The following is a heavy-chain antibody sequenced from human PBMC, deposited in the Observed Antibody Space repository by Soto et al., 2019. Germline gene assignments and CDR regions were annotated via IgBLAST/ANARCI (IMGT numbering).Heavy chain of an antibody. J-gene: IGHJ4*02. CDR1: GGSSSSNW. V-gene: IGHV4-4*02. CDR3: AREVHRNRGYSDY. D-gene: IGHD3-10*01. Sequence: PSETLSLTCTVSGGSSSSNWWSWVRQPPGKGLEWIGEIYHSGSTNYNPSLKSRVTISVDKSKNQFSLKLSSVTAADTAVYYCAREVHRNRGYSDYWGQGTLVTVSS. CDR2: IYHSGST.